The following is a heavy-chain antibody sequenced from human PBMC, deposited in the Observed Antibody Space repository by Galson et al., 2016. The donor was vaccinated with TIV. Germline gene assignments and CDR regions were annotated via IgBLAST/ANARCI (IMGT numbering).Heavy chain of an antibody. CDR1: GGSIGGYF. V-gene: IGHV4-4*07. J-gene: IGHJ6*03. CDR2: IYTSLNT. CDR3: ARGRAITMPSYYYYSYMDV. D-gene: IGHD3-10*01. Sequence: ETLSLPCSVSGGSIGGYFWSWIRQPAGMGLEWIGRIYTSLNTNYNPSLKSRVTMSVDTSKNQFFLNLTSVTAADTAVYYCARGRAITMPSYYYYSYMDVWGKGTTVTVSS.